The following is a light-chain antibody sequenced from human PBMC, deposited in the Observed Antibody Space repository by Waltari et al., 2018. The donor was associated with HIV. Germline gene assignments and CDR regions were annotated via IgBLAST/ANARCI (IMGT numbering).Light chain of an antibody. Sequence: EIVMTQSPATLSVSQGERATLSCRASQSVSSNLAWYQQKPGQAPRLLIYGASIRATGIPARFSGSGSGTEFTLTISSLQSEDFAVYYCQQYNNWLRTFGQGTKVEIK. CDR1: QSVSSN. J-gene: IGKJ1*01. CDR3: QQYNNWLRT. CDR2: GAS. V-gene: IGKV3-15*01.